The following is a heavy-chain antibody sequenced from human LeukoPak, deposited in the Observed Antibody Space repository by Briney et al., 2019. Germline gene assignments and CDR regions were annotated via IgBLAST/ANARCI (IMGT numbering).Heavy chain of an antibody. Sequence: GGSLRLSCAASGFTFSNYAMHWVRQAPGKGLEWVAVISYDGNSKYYEDSAKGRFTISRDNSKNTLYLQMNSLRSEDTAVYYCARRPKGAVAGRNWFDPWGQGTLVTVSS. J-gene: IGHJ5*02. CDR1: GFTFSNYA. CDR3: ARRPKGAVAGRNWFDP. V-gene: IGHV3-30*04. CDR2: ISYDGNSK. D-gene: IGHD6-19*01.